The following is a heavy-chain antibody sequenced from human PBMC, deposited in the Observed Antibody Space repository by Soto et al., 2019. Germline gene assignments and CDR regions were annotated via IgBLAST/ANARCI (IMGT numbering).Heavy chain of an antibody. V-gene: IGHV2-5*02. J-gene: IGHJ4*02. CDR1: GFSLTTSGVG. CDR3: ADRVLRTVFGLVTTTAIYFDS. Sequence: QITLNESGPTQVKPRQTLTLTCTFSGFSLTTSGVGVGWIRQSPGKAPEWLALIYWDDDKRYSPSLKSRLTITKDTSKNQVVLTMADLGPAETATYYCADRVLRTVFGLVTTTAIYFDSWGQGTPVAVSS. CDR2: IYWDDDK. D-gene: IGHD3-3*01.